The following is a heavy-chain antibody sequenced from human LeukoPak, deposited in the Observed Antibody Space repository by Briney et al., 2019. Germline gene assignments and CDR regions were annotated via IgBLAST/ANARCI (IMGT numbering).Heavy chain of an antibody. CDR1: GGSFSGYY. CDR2: INHSGST. D-gene: IGHD3-3*01. CDR3: ARSGFWSGYYALDY. J-gene: IGHJ4*02. Sequence: ASETLSLTCAVYGGSFSGYYWSWIRQPPGKGLEWIGEINHSGSTNYNPSPKSRVTISVDTSKNQFSLKLSSVTAADTAVYYCARSGFWSGYYALDYWGQGTLVTVSS. V-gene: IGHV4-34*01.